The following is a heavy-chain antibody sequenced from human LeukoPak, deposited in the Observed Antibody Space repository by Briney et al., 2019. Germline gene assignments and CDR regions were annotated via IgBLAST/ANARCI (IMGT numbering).Heavy chain of an antibody. CDR3: SRNYFPRALYGSGSYY. V-gene: IGHV4-39*01. J-gene: IGHJ4*02. CDR2: IYYSGST. Sequence: PSETLSLTCTVSGGSISSSSYYWGWIRQPPGKGLEWIGSIYYSGSTYYNPSLKSRVTISVDTSKNQFSLKLSSVTAADTAVYYWSRNYFPRALYGSGSYYWGQGTLVTVSS. CDR1: GGSISSSSYY. D-gene: IGHD3-10*01.